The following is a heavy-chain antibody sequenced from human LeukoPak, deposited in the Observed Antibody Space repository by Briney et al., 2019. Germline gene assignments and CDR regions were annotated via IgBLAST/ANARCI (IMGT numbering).Heavy chain of an antibody. CDR1: GFTFSSYS. CDR2: ISSSSSYI. CDR3: ARDPVLRYFDWLPY. V-gene: IGHV3-21*01. J-gene: IGHJ4*02. Sequence: PGGSLRLSCAASGFTFSSYSMNWVRQAPGKGLEWDSSISSSSSYIYYADSVKGRFTISRDNAKNSLYLQMNSLRAEDTAVYYCARDPVLRYFDWLPYWGQGTLVTVSS. D-gene: IGHD3-9*01.